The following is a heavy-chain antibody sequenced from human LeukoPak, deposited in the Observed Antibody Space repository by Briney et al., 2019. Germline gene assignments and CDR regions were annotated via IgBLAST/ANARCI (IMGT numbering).Heavy chain of an antibody. CDR2: INPSGGST. CDR1: GYTFTSYY. D-gene: IGHD3-3*01. V-gene: IGHV1-46*01. Sequence: ASVKVSCKASGYTFTSYYMHWVRQAPGQGLEWMGIINPSGGSTTYAQKFQGRVTMTRDTSTSTVYMELSSLISEDTAVYYCARMYLDPEWVLSLFDFWGQGTLVTVSS. J-gene: IGHJ5*01. CDR3: ARMYLDPEWVLSLFDF.